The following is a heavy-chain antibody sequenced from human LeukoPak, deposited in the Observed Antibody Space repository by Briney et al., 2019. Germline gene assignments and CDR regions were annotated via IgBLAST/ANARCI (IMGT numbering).Heavy chain of an antibody. J-gene: IGHJ4*02. CDR3: ARGGSYPGC. V-gene: IGHV3-7*03. CDR1: GFTSTNHA. CDR2: IKQDGSEE. D-gene: IGHD1-26*01. Sequence: GGSLRLSCAASGFTSTNHAMSWVRQAPGKGLEWVAKIKQDGSEEYYVDSVKGRFTISRDNAKNSLSLQMNSLRVEDTAIYYCARGGSYPGCWGQGTLVTVSS.